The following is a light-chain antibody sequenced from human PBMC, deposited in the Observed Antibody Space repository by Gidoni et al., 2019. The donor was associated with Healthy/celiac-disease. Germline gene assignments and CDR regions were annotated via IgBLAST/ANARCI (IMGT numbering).Light chain of an antibody. Sequence: DIVMTQSPLSLPVTPGEPASISCRSSQSLLHSNGYNYLDWYLQKPGQSPQLLIYLGSNRASGVPDRFSGSGSGTDFTLKISRVEAEDAGVYYCMQALQTPRFTFGPGTKVDIK. CDR2: LGS. CDR3: MQALQTPRFT. J-gene: IGKJ3*01. CDR1: QSLLHSNGYNY. V-gene: IGKV2-28*01.